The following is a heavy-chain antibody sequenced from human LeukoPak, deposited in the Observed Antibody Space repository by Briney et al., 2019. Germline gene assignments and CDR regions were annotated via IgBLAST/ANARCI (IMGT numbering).Heavy chain of an antibody. CDR2: ISYDGSNK. J-gene: IGHJ5*02. CDR3: ARALDSSGYYGLSP. V-gene: IGHV3-30*14. D-gene: IGHD3-22*01. CDR1: GFTFSSYA. Sequence: PGGSLRLSCAASGFTFSSYAMHWVRQAPGKGLEWVAVISYDGSNKYYADSVKGRFTISKDNSKNTLYLQINSLRAEDTAVYYCARALDSSGYYGLSPWGQGTLVTVSS.